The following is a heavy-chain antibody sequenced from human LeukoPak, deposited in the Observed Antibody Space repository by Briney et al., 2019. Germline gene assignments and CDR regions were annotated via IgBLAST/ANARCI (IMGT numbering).Heavy chain of an antibody. CDR2: ISSSSSYI. Sequence: GGSLRLSCAASGFTFSSYSMNWVRQAPGKGLEWVSSISSSSSYIYYADSVKGRFTISRDNAKNSLYLQMNSLRAEDTAVYYCSIYDYVWGSNDYWGQGTLVTVSS. CDR3: SIYDYVWGSNDY. CDR1: GFTFSSYS. J-gene: IGHJ4*02. V-gene: IGHV3-21*01. D-gene: IGHD3-16*01.